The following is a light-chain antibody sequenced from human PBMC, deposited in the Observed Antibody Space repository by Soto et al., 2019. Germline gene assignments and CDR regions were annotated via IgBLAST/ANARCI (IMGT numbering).Light chain of an antibody. CDR1: QSVSNN. J-gene: IGKJ5*01. CDR3: QQYNNWPPT. V-gene: IGKV3-15*01. Sequence: EIVMAQSPATLSVSPGERATLSCRASQSVSNNLGWYQQKPGQAPRLLIYGASTRATGFPARFSGSGSGTEFTLTISSLQSEDFAVYYCQQYNNWPPTFGQGTRLEI. CDR2: GAS.